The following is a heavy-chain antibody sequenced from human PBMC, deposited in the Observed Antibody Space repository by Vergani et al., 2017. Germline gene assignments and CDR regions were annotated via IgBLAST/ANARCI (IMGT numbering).Heavy chain of an antibody. D-gene: IGHD6-6*01. V-gene: IGHV3-23*01. CDR3: AKGYSSSAEEIDY. CDR2: ISGSGGST. J-gene: IGHJ4*02. CDR1: GFTFSSYA. Sequence: EVQLLEAGGGLVQPGGSLRLSCAASGFTFSSYAMSWVRQAPGKGLEWVSAISGSGGSTYYADAVKGRFTISRDNSKNTLYLQMNSLRAEDTAVYYCAKGYSSSAEEIDYWGQGTLVTVSS.